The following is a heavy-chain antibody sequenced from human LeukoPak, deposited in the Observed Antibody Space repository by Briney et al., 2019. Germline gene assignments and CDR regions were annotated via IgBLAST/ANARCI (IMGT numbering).Heavy chain of an antibody. V-gene: IGHV4-30-4*08. D-gene: IGHD2-2*01. Sequence: SQTLSLTCTVSGGSISSGDYYWSWIRQPPGKGLEWIGYIYYSGSTYYNPSLKSRVTISVDTSKNQFSLKLSPVTAADTAVYYCATSGPAAHDAFDIWGQGTMVTVSS. CDR2: IYYSGST. CDR1: GGSISSGDYY. J-gene: IGHJ3*02. CDR3: ATSGPAAHDAFDI.